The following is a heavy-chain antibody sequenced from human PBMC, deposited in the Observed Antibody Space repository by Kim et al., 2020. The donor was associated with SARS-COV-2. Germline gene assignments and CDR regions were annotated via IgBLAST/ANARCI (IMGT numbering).Heavy chain of an antibody. J-gene: IGHJ4*02. CDR2: SSSSNNDI. CDR1: GFTFSSYS. V-gene: IGHV3-21*01. CDR3: ARDKFSYGHYFDY. D-gene: IGHD4-17*01. Sequence: GGSLRLSCAASGFTFSSYSMNWVRQAPGKGLEWVSSSSSSNNDIYYADSVKGRFTIYRDNAQNSLYLQMNSLRAEDTAVYYCARDKFSYGHYFDYWGQGTLVTVSS.